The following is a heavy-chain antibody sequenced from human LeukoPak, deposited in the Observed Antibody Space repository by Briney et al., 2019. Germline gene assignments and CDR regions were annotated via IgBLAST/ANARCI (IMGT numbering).Heavy chain of an antibody. V-gene: IGHV3-30*02. CDR2: ILYDGTNK. Sequence: GGSLRLSCAASGFTFSSYGMHWVRQAQGKGLEWVAFILYDGTNKYYADSVKGRFTISRDNSKNTLYLQMNSLRAEDTAVYYCARTVYIVGAPNWFDPWGQGTLVTVSS. CDR1: GFTFSSYG. D-gene: IGHD1-26*01. CDR3: ARTVYIVGAPNWFDP. J-gene: IGHJ5*02.